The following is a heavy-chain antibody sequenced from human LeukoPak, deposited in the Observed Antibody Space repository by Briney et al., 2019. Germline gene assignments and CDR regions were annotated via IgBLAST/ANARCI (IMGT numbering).Heavy chain of an antibody. D-gene: IGHD2-2*01. CDR2: ITSSSSYI. V-gene: IGHV3-21*06. CDR3: ARDDEMYQPYAFDI. Sequence: GGSLRLSCAASGFTFSTYNMNWVRHAPGKGLEWISSITSSSSYIYYADSVKGRFTISRDNAKNSLFLQMNSLRAEDTAVYYCARDDEMYQPYAFDIWGQGTMVTVSS. CDR1: GFTFSTYN. J-gene: IGHJ3*02.